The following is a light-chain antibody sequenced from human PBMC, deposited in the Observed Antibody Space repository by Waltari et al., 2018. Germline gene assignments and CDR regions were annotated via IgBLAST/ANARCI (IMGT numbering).Light chain of an antibody. CDR3: QSYDSSLSAHVV. J-gene: IGLJ2*01. CDR2: ANS. CDR1: SSNIGAGYD. Sequence: QSVLTQPPSVSGAPRQRVTIPCTGSSSNIGAGYDVHWYQQLPGTAPKLLIYANSNRPSGVPDRFSGSKSGTSASLAITGLQAEDEADYYCQSYDSSLSAHVVFGGGTKLTVL. V-gene: IGLV1-40*01.